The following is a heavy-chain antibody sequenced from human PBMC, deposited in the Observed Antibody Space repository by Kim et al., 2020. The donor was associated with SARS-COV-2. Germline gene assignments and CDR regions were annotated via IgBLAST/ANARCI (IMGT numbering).Heavy chain of an antibody. J-gene: IGHJ4*02. CDR3: ARDGTTRNGGYYFDY. Sequence: KYQGRVTITRDTSAGTAYMALSSLRSEDTAVYYCARDGTTRNGGYYFDYWGQGALVTVSS. D-gene: IGHD1-1*01. V-gene: IGHV1-3*01.